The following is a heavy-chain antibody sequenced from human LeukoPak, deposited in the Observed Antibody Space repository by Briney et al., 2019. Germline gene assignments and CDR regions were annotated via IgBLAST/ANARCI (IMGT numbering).Heavy chain of an antibody. CDR3: ARPTYYYDSSGYRY. Sequence: PGGSLRLSCAASGFAFTRQAMGWVRQAPGKGLEWVSVISDSGTLTYYADSVKGRFTISRDNAKNSLYLQMNSLRAEDTAVYYCARPTYYYDSSGYRYWGQGTLVTVSA. CDR2: ISDSGTLT. CDR1: GFAFTRQA. V-gene: IGHV3-23*01. D-gene: IGHD3-22*01. J-gene: IGHJ4*02.